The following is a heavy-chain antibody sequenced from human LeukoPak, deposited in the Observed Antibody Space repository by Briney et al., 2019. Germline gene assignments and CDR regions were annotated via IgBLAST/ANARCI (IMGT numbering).Heavy chain of an antibody. V-gene: IGHV4-4*02. CDR2: IYHSGST. Sequence: SGTLSLTCAVSGGSISSSNWWSWVRQPPGKGLEWIGEIYHSGSTNYNPSLKSRVTISVDTSKNQFSLKLSSVTAADTAVYYCARGLRSGWPPFRYWGQGTLVTVSS. J-gene: IGHJ4*02. CDR1: GGSISSSNW. CDR3: ARGLRSGWPPFRY. D-gene: IGHD6-19*01.